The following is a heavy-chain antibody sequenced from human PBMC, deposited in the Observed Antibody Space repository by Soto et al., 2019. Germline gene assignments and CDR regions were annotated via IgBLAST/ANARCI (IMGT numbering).Heavy chain of an antibody. CDR3: ARAEAVAGTFWGFNWFDP. CDR1: GFTFSSYA. Sequence: SLRLSCAASGFTFSSYAMHWVRQAPGKGLEWVAVISYDGSNKYYADSVKGRFTISRDNSKNTLYLQMNSLRAEDTAVYYCARAEAVAGTFWGFNWFDPWGQGTLVTVSS. CDR2: ISYDGSNK. D-gene: IGHD6-19*01. J-gene: IGHJ5*02. V-gene: IGHV3-30-3*01.